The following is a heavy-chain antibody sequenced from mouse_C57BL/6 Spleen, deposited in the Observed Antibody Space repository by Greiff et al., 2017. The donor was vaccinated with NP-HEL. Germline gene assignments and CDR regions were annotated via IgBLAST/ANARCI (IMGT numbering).Heavy chain of an antibody. CDR3: TRHYYGSSYGDYFDY. V-gene: IGHV1-15*01. D-gene: IGHD1-1*01. J-gene: IGHJ2*01. CDR2: IDPETGGT. Sequence: VQLQQTGAELVRPGASVTLSCKASGYTFTDYEMHWVKQTPVHGLEWIGAIDPETGGTAYNQKFKGKAILTADKSSSTAYMELRSLTSEDSAVYYCTRHYYGSSYGDYFDYWGQGTTLTVSS. CDR1: GYTFTDYE.